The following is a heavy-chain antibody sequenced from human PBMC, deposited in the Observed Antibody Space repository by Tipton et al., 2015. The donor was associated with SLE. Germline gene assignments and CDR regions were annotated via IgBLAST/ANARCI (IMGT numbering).Heavy chain of an antibody. Sequence: GSLRLSCAASGFTFSSYSMNWVRQAPGKGLEWVSSISSSSSYIYYADSVKGRFTISRDNAENSLYLQMNSLRAEDTAVYYCARDVGNVVDYYYGMDVWGQGTTVTVSS. CDR1: GFTFSSYS. D-gene: IGHD2-15*01. V-gene: IGHV3-21*03. CDR2: ISSSSSYI. CDR3: ARDVGNVVDYYYGMDV. J-gene: IGHJ6*02.